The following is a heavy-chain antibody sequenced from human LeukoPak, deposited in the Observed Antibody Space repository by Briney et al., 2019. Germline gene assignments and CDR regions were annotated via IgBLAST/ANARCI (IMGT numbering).Heavy chain of an antibody. CDR2: ISAYNGNT. J-gene: IGHJ3*02. V-gene: IGHV1-18*01. CDR1: GYTFTSYG. CDR3: ARRVMIGDAFDI. Sequence: ASVKVSCKASGYTFTSYGISWVRQAPGQGLEWMGWISAYNGNTNYAQKFQGRVTMTRDTSISTAYMELSRLRSDDTAVYYCARRVMIGDAFDIWGQGTVVTVSS. D-gene: IGHD3-22*01.